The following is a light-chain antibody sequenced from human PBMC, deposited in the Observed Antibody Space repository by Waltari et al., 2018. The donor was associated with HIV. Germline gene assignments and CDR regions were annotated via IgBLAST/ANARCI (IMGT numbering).Light chain of an antibody. J-gene: IGKJ2*01. CDR3: QQYNNWPPYT. CDR1: QSVSSN. CDR2: GAS. V-gene: IGKV3-15*01. Sequence: EIVMTQSPATLSVSPGVRATLSCRASQSVSSNLAWYQQKPGQAPRLLIYGASTRATGVPAMFSGSGSGTEFTLTISTLQSEDFAVYYCQQYNNWPPYTFGQGTKLEIK.